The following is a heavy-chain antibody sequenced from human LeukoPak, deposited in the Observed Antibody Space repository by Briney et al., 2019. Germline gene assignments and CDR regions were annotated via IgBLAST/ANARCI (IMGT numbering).Heavy chain of an antibody. V-gene: IGHV4-4*02. CDR1: GGSITNTNY. Sequence: SETLSLTCDVSGGSITNTNYWTWVREPPGKGLEWIGEVNLQGSTNYNPSLMGRVAISVDTSDNHVSLQLTSVTSADTAVYYCARGAIPYGDSPRNYFDVWGQGTLVTVSS. J-gene: IGHJ4*02. D-gene: IGHD4-17*01. CDR3: ARGAIPYGDSPRNYFDV. CDR2: VNLQGST.